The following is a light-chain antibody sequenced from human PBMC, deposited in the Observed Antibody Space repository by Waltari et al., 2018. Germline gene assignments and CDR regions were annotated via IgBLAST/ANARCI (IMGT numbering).Light chain of an antibody. CDR2: GAF. CDR1: QSLSSSH. J-gene: IGKJ1*01. CDR3: QQYGTSPT. Sequence: EIVLTQSPGTLSLSPGERATLSCRASQSLSSSHLAWYQQKPGQAPRLLIYGAFSRATGIPDRFSGSGSGTDFTLTISRLEPEDFAVYYCQQYGTSPTFGQGTKVEIK. V-gene: IGKV3-20*01.